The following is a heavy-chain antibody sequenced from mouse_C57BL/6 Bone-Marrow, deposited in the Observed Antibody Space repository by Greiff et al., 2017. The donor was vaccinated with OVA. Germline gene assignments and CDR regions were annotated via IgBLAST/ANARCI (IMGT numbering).Heavy chain of an antibody. CDR2: IYPSDSET. V-gene: IGHV1-61*01. J-gene: IGHJ2*01. CDR3: ARERDGNYFYFDY. CDR1: GYTFTSYW. Sequence: QVQLQQPGAELVRPGSSVKLSCKASGYTFTSYWMDWVKQRPGQGLEWIGNIYPSDSETHYNQKFKDKATLTVDKSSSTAYMQLSSLTSEDSAVYYGARERDGNYFYFDYWGQGTTLTVSS. D-gene: IGHD2-1*01.